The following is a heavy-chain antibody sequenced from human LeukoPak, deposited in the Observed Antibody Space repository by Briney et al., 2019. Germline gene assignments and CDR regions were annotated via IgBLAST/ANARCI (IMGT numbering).Heavy chain of an antibody. CDR3: ARSSMATFELNAFDI. Sequence: PSETLSLTCAVYGGSFSGYYWSWLRQPPGKGLEWIGEINHSGSTNYNPSLKSRVTISVDTSKNQFSLKLSSVTAADTAVYYCARSSMATFELNAFDIWGQGTMVTVSS. D-gene: IGHD5-24*01. J-gene: IGHJ3*02. V-gene: IGHV4-34*01. CDR1: GGSFSGYY. CDR2: INHSGST.